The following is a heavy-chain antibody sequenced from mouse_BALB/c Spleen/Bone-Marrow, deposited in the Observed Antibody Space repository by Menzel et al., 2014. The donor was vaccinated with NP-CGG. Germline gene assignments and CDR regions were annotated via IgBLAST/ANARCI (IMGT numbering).Heavy chain of an antibody. J-gene: IGHJ3*01. CDR2: ISSGSSTI. CDR1: GFTFSSFG. CDR3: ASRAY. V-gene: IGHV5-17*02. Sequence: EVMLVESGGGLVQPGGSRKLSCAASGFTFSSFGMHWVRQAPEKGLEWVAYISSGSSTIYYADTVKARFTISRDNPKNTLFLQMTSLRSEDTAMYYCASRAYWGQGTLVTVSA.